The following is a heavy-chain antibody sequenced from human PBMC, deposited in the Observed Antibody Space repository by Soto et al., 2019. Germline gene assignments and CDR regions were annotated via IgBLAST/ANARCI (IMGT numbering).Heavy chain of an antibody. D-gene: IGHD1-1*01. CDR2: THPXGGIK. CDR1: GCTSTTYY. CDR3: AADPPNEENDAFDI. Sequence: GXSVKXSCKASGCTSTTYYIHWVRQAPGQALNGIGITHPXGGIKXYAQKPQGTVXXPRDTPTXXDYTKLSTLRSDDTAVYYCAADPPNEENDAFDIWGQEKMVT. V-gene: IGHV1-46*03. J-gene: IGHJ3*02.